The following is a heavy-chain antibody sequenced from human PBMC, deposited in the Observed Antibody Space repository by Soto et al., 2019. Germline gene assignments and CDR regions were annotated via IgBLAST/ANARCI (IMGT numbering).Heavy chain of an antibody. V-gene: IGHV4-34*01. CDR2: INHSGST. D-gene: IGHD6-13*01. CDR1: GGSFSGYY. CDR3: ARGIEQQLVGDYYYYMDV. Sequence: SETLSLTCAVYGGSFSGYYWSWIRQPPGKGLEWIGEINHSGSTNYNPSLKSRVTISVDTSKNQFSLKLSSVTAADTAVYYCARGIEQQLVGDYYYYMDVWGKGTTVTVSS. J-gene: IGHJ6*03.